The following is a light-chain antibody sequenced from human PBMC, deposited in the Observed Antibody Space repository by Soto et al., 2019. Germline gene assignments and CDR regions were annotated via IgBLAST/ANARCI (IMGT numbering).Light chain of an antibody. CDR2: DVT. CDR1: SSDIVAYNF. Sequence: QAVLTQPASVSGSPGPSITISCTGTSSDIVAYNFVSWYQHHPGKAPKLMLYDVTIRPSGVSNRFSGSKSGNTASLTISGLQAKDEADYYCTSWTTSTTMIFGGGTKLTVL. CDR3: TSWTTSTTMI. V-gene: IGLV2-14*03. J-gene: IGLJ2*01.